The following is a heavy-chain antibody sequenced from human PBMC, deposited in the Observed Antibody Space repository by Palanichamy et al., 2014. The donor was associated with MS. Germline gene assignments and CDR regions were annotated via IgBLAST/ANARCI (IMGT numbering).Heavy chain of an antibody. Sequence: QVQLQESGPGLVKPSETLSLTCAVSGASISSRGYWSWVRQPPGMGLEWIGEITHRGNSNYNPSLKSRVTISMDRSTNHFSLRLNSVTAADTAVYYCASLDRQAVIDWGQGTLVTVSS. CDR1: GASISSRGY. D-gene: IGHD2/OR15-2a*01. J-gene: IGHJ1*01. CDR2: ITHRGNS. V-gene: IGHV4-4*02. CDR3: ASLDRQAVID.